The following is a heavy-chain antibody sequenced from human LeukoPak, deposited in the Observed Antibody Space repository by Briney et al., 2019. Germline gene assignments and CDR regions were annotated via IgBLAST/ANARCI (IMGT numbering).Heavy chain of an antibody. CDR1: GFTFSSYS. CDR3: ARDLTRSGYLSYGMDV. Sequence: GGSLRLSCAASGFTFSSYSMNWVRQAPGKGLEWVSYISSSSSTIYYADSVKGRFTISRDNAKNSLYLQMNSLRAEDTAVYYCARDLTRSGYLSYGMDVWGQGTTVTVSS. J-gene: IGHJ6*02. D-gene: IGHD3-22*01. V-gene: IGHV3-48*04. CDR2: ISSSSSTI.